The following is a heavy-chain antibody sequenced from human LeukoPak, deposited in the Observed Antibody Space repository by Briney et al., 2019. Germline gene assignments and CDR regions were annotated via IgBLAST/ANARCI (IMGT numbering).Heavy chain of an antibody. D-gene: IGHD4-17*01. CDR2: ISSGDST. J-gene: IGHJ4*02. V-gene: IGHV3-66*01. Sequence: GGSLRLSCAASGLTVSSNYMSWVRQAPGKGLEWVSLISSGDSTYYADSVEGRFAISRDKSKNTLYLQMNSLRAEDTAVYYCARDEITVTSSIDYWGQGTLVTVSS. CDR1: GLTVSSNY. CDR3: ARDEITVTSSIDY.